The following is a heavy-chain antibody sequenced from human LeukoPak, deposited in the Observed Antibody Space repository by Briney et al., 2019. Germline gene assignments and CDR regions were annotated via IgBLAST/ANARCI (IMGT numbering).Heavy chain of an antibody. Sequence: PGGSLRLSCAASGFTFSSYAMSWVRQAPGKGLEWVSAISGSGGSTYYADSVKGRFTISRDNSKNTLYLQINSLRAEDTAVYYCAKEMGYCSSTSCYGANYYYYGMDVWGQGTTVTVSS. J-gene: IGHJ6*02. CDR3: AKEMGYCSSTSCYGANYYYYGMDV. D-gene: IGHD2-2*01. V-gene: IGHV3-23*01. CDR1: GFTFSSYA. CDR2: ISGSGGST.